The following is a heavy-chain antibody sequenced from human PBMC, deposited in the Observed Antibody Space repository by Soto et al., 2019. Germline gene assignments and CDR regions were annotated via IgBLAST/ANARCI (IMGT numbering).Heavy chain of an antibody. V-gene: IGHV3-30*04. J-gene: IGHJ4*02. CDR2: ISFDGKNH. CDR3: ARDWCGGDCYVYYFVY. CDR1: GFIFSNYA. Sequence: QVRLVESGGGVVQPGKSLRLSCAASGFIFSNYAMHWGRQAPGKGLEWVALISFDGKNHFYADSVKGRFTVSRDDSKNRLFLQMNSLRPDVTAGYYCARDWCGGDCYVYYFVYWGQGTLVAVSS. D-gene: IGHD2-21*02.